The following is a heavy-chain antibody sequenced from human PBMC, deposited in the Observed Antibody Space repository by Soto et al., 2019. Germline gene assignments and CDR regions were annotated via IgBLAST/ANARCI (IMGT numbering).Heavy chain of an antibody. CDR3: ARDLRLDYDFWSGPDPLPMDV. J-gene: IGHJ6*03. V-gene: IGHV3-21*01. CDR2: ISSSSSYI. Sequence: GGSLRLSCAASGFTFSSYSMNWVRQAPGKGLEWVSSISSSSSYIYYADSVKGRFTIPRDNAKNSLYLQMNSLRAEDTAVYYCARDLRLDYDFWSGPDPLPMDVWGKGTTVTVSS. CDR1: GFTFSSYS. D-gene: IGHD3-3*01.